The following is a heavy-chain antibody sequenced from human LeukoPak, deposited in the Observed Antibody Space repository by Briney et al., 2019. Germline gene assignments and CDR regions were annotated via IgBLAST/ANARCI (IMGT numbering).Heavy chain of an antibody. J-gene: IGHJ4*02. CDR2: IYYSGST. V-gene: IGHV4-59*08. D-gene: IGHD3-22*01. CDR3: ARGERGDSSGSFDY. CDR1: GGSISSYY. Sequence: SETLSLTCAVYGGSISSYYWSWIRQPPGKGLEWIGYIYYSGSTNYNPSLKSRVTISVDTSKNQFSLKLSSVTAADTAVYYCARGERGDSSGSFDYWGQGTLVTVSS.